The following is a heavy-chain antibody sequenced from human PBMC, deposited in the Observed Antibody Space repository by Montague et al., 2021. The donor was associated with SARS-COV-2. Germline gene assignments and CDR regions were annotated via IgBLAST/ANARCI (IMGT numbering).Heavy chain of an antibody. CDR2: FYYSGST. CDR1: GGSVSSDSYY. Sequence: SETLSLTCTVSGGSVSSDSYYWSWIRQPPGKGLEWIGYFYYSGSTNYNPSLKSRVTISVDTSKNQFSLKLTSVTAADTAVYFCARVYYDISAMDVWDQGTTVTVSS. CDR3: ARVYYDISAMDV. V-gene: IGHV4-61*01. D-gene: IGHD3-9*01. J-gene: IGHJ6*02.